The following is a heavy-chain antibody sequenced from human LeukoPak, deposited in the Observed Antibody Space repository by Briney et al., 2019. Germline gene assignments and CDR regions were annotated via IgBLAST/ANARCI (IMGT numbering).Heavy chain of an antibody. Sequence: GGSLRLSCAASGFTFSSYWMHWVRQAPGKGLVWVSRINSDGSSTSYADSVKGRFTLSRDNSKNTLYLQMNSLRAEDTAVYYCAKSHYYGSGSYDYWGQGTLVTVSS. V-gene: IGHV3-74*01. D-gene: IGHD3-10*01. CDR1: GFTFSSYW. CDR3: AKSHYYGSGSYDY. CDR2: INSDGSST. J-gene: IGHJ4*02.